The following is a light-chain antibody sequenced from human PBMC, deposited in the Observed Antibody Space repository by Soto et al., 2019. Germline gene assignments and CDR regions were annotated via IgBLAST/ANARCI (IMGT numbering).Light chain of an antibody. V-gene: IGKV1-39*01. CDR1: RRITPY. CDR2: AAS. J-gene: IGKJ2*01. Sequence: QLTKPQSSLSESLGARVTITCRQSRRITPYLNWYQQKPGMAPKLLIYAASNLQSGVPSRFSGSGYGTHFTLTISSLQPEDFATYWCQQSFDSPQTFGPGTRLEIK. CDR3: QQSFDSPQT.